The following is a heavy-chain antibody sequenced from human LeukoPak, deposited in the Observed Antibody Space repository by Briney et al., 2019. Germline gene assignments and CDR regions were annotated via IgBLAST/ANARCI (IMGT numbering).Heavy chain of an antibody. Sequence: GASVKVSCKASGGTFSSYAISWVRQAPGQGLEWMGGIIPIFGTANYAQKFQGRVTITADESTSTAYMELSSLRSEDTAVYYCARESRRWDIVVVPAARSENWFDPWGQGTLVTVSS. CDR2: IIPIFGTA. D-gene: IGHD2-2*01. CDR3: ARESRRWDIVVVPAARSENWFDP. J-gene: IGHJ5*02. V-gene: IGHV1-69*13. CDR1: GGTFSSYA.